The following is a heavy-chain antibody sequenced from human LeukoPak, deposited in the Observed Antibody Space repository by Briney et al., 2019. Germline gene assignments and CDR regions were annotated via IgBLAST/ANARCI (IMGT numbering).Heavy chain of an antibody. J-gene: IGHJ5*02. CDR1: GFTFSSYA. Sequence: RGSLRLSCAASGFTFSSYAMSWDRQAPGKGLEWVSAISGSGGSTYYADSVKGRFTISRDNSKNTLYLQMNSLRAEDTAVYYCAKDQRELQAGWFDPWGQGTLVTVSS. V-gene: IGHV3-23*01. CDR3: AKDQRELQAGWFDP. CDR2: ISGSGGST. D-gene: IGHD1-26*01.